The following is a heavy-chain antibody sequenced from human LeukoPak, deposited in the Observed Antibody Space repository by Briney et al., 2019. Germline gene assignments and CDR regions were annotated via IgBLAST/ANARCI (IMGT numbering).Heavy chain of an antibody. CDR3: ARPNGGRIAVAGPHNHWFDP. CDR2: INPNSGGT. Sequence: ASVKVSCKASGYTFTGYYMHWVRQAPGQGLEWMGWINPNSGGTNYAQKFQGRVTMTRDTSISTAYMELSRLRSDDTAVYYCARPNGGRIAVAGPHNHWFDPWGQGTLVTVSS. J-gene: IGHJ5*02. CDR1: GYTFTGYY. D-gene: IGHD6-19*01. V-gene: IGHV1-2*02.